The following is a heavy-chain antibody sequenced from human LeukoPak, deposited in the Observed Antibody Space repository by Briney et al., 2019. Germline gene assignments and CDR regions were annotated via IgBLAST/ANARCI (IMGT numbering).Heavy chain of an antibody. Sequence: PGGSLRLSCAASGFNFGSYSMTWVRQAPGKGLEWVSVISADSATTFYAGSVKGRFTISRDNAKNTVFLQMSSLRAEDTALYYCTRNTMETYYGSGKCDYWGQGTLVTVSS. CDR1: GFNFGSYS. D-gene: IGHD3-10*01. CDR2: ISADSATT. CDR3: TRNTMETYYGSGKCDY. V-gene: IGHV3-23*01. J-gene: IGHJ4*02.